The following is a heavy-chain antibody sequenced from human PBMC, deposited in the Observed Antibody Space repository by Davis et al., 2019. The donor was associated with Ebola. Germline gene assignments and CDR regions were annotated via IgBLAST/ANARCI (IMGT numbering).Heavy chain of an antibody. CDR3: ASASPLSGFMYYFDY. J-gene: IGHJ4*02. CDR2: ITPIFGTA. D-gene: IGHD2/OR15-2a*01. CDR1: GGTFSSYA. V-gene: IGHV1-69*06. Sequence: SVKVSCKASGGTFSSYAISWVRQAPGQGLEWMGGITPIFGTANYAQKFQGRVTITADKSTSTAYMELSSLRSEDTAVYYCASASPLSGFMYYFDYWGQGTLVTVSS.